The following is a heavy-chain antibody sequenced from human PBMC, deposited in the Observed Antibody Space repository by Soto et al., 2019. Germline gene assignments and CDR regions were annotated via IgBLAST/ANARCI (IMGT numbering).Heavy chain of an antibody. Sequence: EVQLLEAGGGLAQPGGSLRLSCAASGFTFTNYAMSWVRQAPGKGLEWVSGISDSGAATYYADSVKGRFTISRDNSKNTLYLQMSSLRAEDTAVYYCAKYRPLVVAAWFDYWGQGTLVTVSS. CDR2: ISDSGAAT. V-gene: IGHV3-23*01. CDR3: AKYRPLVVAAWFDY. J-gene: IGHJ4*02. D-gene: IGHD2-15*01. CDR1: GFTFTNYA.